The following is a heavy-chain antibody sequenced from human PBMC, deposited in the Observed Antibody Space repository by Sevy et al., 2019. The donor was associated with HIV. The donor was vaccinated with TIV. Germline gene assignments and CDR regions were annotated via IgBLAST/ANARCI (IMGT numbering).Heavy chain of an antibody. D-gene: IGHD4-17*01. CDR3: ASTTTVESYYYYYMDV. CDR1: GGSISSYY. Sequence: SETLSLTCTVSGGSISSYYWSWIRQPPGKGLEWIGYIYYSGSTNYNPSLKSRVTISVDTSKNQFSLKLSSVTAADTAVYYCASTTTVESYYYYYMDVWGKGTTVTVSS. J-gene: IGHJ6*03. CDR2: IYYSGST. V-gene: IGHV4-59*08.